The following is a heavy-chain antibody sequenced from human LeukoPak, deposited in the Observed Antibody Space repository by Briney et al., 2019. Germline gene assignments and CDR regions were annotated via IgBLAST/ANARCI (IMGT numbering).Heavy chain of an antibody. CDR2: ISYDGSNK. CDR3: ARDQPYYYDSSGYYGYYGMDV. D-gene: IGHD3-22*01. CDR1: GFTFSSYA. Sequence: GGSLRLSCAASGFTFSSYAMHWVRQAPGMGLEWVAVISYDGSNKYYADSVKGRFTISRDNSKNTLYLQMNSLRAEDTAVYYCARDQPYYYDSSGYYGYYGMDVWGQGTTVTVSS. V-gene: IGHV3-30*04. J-gene: IGHJ6*02.